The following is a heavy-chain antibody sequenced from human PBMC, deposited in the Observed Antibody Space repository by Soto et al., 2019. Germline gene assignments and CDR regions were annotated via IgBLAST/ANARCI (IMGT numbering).Heavy chain of an antibody. CDR1: GYSFTSHG. Sequence: QVQLVQSGAEVKKPGASVKVSCKASGYSFTSHGISWVRQAPGQGLEWMAWISASNGDTNYAQKFQGRVTVTTDTSTSTGYMEVRSLRSEDTAVYYCARMVRGSNIDYYHYMDVWGKGTTVTVSS. J-gene: IGHJ6*03. CDR3: ARMVRGSNIDYYHYMDV. V-gene: IGHV1-18*01. CDR2: ISASNGDT. D-gene: IGHD3-10*01.